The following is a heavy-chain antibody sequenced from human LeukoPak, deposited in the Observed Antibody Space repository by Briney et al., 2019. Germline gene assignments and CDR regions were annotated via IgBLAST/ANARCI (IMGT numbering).Heavy chain of an antibody. D-gene: IGHD4-11*01. CDR2: FKTNSGQV. CDR3: ARSVPDYTRFDY. V-gene: IGHV3-23*01. CDR1: GFTFSDYA. Sequence: PGGSLRLSCVASGFTFSDYAMNWVRQAPGKGLEWVSTFKTNSGQVYHAESVRGRFTISRDNSKNTVYLQMSSLRAEDTALNYCARSVPDYTRFDYWGQGALVTVSS. J-gene: IGHJ4*02.